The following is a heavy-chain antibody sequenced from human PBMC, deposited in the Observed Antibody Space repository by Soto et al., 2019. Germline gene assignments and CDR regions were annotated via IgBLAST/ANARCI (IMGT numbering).Heavy chain of an antibody. CDR1: GGTFSSHG. V-gene: IGHV1-69*12. J-gene: IGHJ4*02. Sequence: QVQLVQSGAEVKKPGSSVKVSCKASGGTFSSHGFNWVRQAPGQGLEWIGGSIPLFGITNHTQKFQDRITITADAATTPAYMQLRGLRSDDTAVYYCASDRGYGLVNWGQGTLITVSS. D-gene: IGHD2-15*01. CDR2: SIPLFGIT. CDR3: ASDRGYGLVN.